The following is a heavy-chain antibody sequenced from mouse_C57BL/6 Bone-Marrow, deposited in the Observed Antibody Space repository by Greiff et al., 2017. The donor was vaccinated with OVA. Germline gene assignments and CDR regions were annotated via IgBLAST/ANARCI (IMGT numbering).Heavy chain of an antibody. J-gene: IGHJ3*01. V-gene: IGHV5-6*01. CDR3: ARQGGLSPFAY. D-gene: IGHD2-2*01. CDR1: GFTFSSSG. Sequence: EVQVVESGGDLVKPGGSLKLSCAASGFTFSSSGMSWVRQTPDKRLEWVATISSGGSYTYYPDSVKGRFTISRDNAKNTLYLQMSSLKSEDTAMYYCARQGGLSPFAYWGQGTLVTVSA. CDR2: ISSGGSYT.